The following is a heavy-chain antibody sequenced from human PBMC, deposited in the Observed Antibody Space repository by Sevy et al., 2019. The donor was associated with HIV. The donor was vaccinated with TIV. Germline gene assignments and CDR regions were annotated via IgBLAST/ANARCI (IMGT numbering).Heavy chain of an antibody. Sequence: GGSLRLSCAGSGFTFSDAAIHWVRQASGKGLEWLGRIRGKASNYASAYAASVKDRFSRSRNDLKDTAYLQMNSLRTADAAMYYCSIYYDIRAVDSWGQGTQVTVSS. CDR3: SIYYDIRAVDS. J-gene: IGHJ4*02. V-gene: IGHV3-73*01. D-gene: IGHD3-22*01. CDR2: IRGKASNYAS. CDR1: GFTFSDAA.